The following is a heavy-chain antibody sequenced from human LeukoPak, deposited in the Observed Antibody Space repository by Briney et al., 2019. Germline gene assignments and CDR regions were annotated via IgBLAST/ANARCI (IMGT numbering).Heavy chain of an antibody. CDR2: ISSSSSYI. Sequence: GGSLRLSCAASGFTFSSYSMNWVRQAPGKGLEWVSSISSSSSYIYYADSVKGRFTISRDNAKNSLYLQMNSLRAEDTAVYYCARDGQRTYYYDSSGYYVDYWGQGTLVTVSS. CDR3: ARDGQRTYYYDSSGYYVDY. V-gene: IGHV3-21*01. CDR1: GFTFSSYS. J-gene: IGHJ4*02. D-gene: IGHD3-22*01.